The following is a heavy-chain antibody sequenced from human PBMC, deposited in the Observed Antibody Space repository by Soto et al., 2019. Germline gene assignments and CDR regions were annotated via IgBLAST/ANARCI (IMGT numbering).Heavy chain of an antibody. CDR2: IHYSGST. D-gene: IGHD2-2*01. CDR1: GGSIRSLY. J-gene: IGHJ6*02. V-gene: IGHV4-59*01. CDR3: ARARYQLLHPYYYGMDV. Sequence: SETPSLTCTVSGGSIRSLYRSWVRQSPRKGLEWIWYIHYSGSTKSNPSLKSRVTISVDTSRNQVSLKLSSVTAADSAVYFCARARYQLLHPYYYGMDVWGQGTTVTVSS.